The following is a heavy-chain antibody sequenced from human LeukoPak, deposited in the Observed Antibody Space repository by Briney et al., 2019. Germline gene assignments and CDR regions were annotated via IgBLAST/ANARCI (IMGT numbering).Heavy chain of an antibody. Sequence: SETLSLTCAVYGGSFSGYYWSWIRQPPGKGLEWIGEINRSGSTNYNPSLKSRVTISVDTSKNQFSLKLSSVTAADTAVYYCARGAGALTLDYFDYWGQGTLVTVSS. D-gene: IGHD4/OR15-4a*01. J-gene: IGHJ4*02. CDR2: INRSGST. V-gene: IGHV4-34*01. CDR3: ARGAGALTLDYFDY. CDR1: GGSFSGYY.